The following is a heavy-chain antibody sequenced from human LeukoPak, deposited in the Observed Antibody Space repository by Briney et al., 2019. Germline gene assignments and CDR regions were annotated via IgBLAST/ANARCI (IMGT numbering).Heavy chain of an antibody. J-gene: IGHJ4*02. CDR2: FNSDGRSA. Sequence: GGSLRLSCAASGFTFDDYTMHWVRQAPGKGLVWVSRFNSDGRSAYYADSVKGRFTISRDNAKNTLYLQMNSLRAEDTAVYYCARGRYYLDSWGQGTLVTVSS. CDR1: GFTFDDYT. V-gene: IGHV3-74*01. D-gene: IGHD4-17*01. CDR3: ARGRYYLDS.